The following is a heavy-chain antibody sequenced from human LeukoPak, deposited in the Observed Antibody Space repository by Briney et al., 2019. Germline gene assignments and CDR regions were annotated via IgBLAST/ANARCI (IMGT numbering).Heavy chain of an antibody. CDR2: IYYSGST. CDR1: GGSISRYY. V-gene: IGHV4-59*01. CDR3: ARGSPSSGSMTFDY. J-gene: IGHJ4*02. D-gene: IGHD6-19*01. Sequence: SETLSLTCTVSGGSISRYYLSWIRQPPGKGLEWMGYIYYSGSTNYNPSLKSRVTISVDTSKNQFSLKLSSVTAADTAVYYCARGSPSSGSMTFDYWGQGTLVTVSS.